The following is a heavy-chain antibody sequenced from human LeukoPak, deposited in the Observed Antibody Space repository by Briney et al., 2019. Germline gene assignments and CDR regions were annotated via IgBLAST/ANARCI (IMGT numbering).Heavy chain of an antibody. CDR3: TWGLGEDGYNN. CDR2: IRSKANSYAT. D-gene: IGHD5-24*01. J-gene: IGHJ4*02. Sequence: GGSLRLSCAASGFTFSGSAMHWVRQASGKGLEWVGRIRSKANSYATAYAASVKGRFTISRDDSKNTAYLQMNSLKTEDTAVYYCTWGLGEDGYNNWGQGTLVTVSS. V-gene: IGHV3-73*01. CDR1: GFTFSGSA.